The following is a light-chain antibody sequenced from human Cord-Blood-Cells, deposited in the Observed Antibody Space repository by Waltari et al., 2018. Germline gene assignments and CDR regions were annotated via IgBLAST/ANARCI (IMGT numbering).Light chain of an antibody. CDR3: SSYTCSSTRV. CDR1: SSDVGGYNY. J-gene: IGLJ3*02. Sequence: ISCTGTSSDVGGYNYVSWYQQHPGKAPKLMIYDVSNRPSGVSNRFSGSKSGNTASLTISGLQAEDEADYYCSSYTCSSTRVFGGGTKLTVL. CDR2: DVS. V-gene: IGLV2-14*04.